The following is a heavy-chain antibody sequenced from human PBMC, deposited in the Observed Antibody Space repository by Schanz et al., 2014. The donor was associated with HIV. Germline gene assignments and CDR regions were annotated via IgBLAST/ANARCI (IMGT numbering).Heavy chain of an antibody. Sequence: EVQLVESGGGLVQPGRSLRLSCAASGFTFDDFAMHWVRQAPGKGLEWVSCISWNSGSIGYADSVKGRFTISRDNSKNTLHLQMSSLRTEDSAVYYCAKGDWAHKVTTGVDVWGQGTTVIVS. CDR2: ISWNSGSI. J-gene: IGHJ6*02. CDR3: AKGDWAHKVTTGVDV. D-gene: IGHD4-17*01. V-gene: IGHV3-9*01. CDR1: GFTFDDFA.